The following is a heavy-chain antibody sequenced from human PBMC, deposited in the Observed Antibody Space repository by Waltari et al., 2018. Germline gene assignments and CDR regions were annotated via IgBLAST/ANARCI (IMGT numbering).Heavy chain of an antibody. CDR3: AKAGGIYNYPLDP. CDR2: ISSDGSGK. V-gene: IGHV3-30*18. CDR1: GYPFNTYG. J-gene: IGHJ5*02. D-gene: IGHD1-26*01. Sequence: QVEESGGGVVQPGGSLRLVCVASGYPFNTYGMHWVRQAPGKGLEWLAVISSDGSGKYYADSVKGRFTMSRDNSKNMVYLQMNSLRPEDTAVYYCAKAGGIYNYPLDPWGQGTLVTVSS.